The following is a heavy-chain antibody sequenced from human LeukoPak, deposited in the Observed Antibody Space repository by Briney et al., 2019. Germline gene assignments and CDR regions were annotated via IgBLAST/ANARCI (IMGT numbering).Heavy chain of an antibody. D-gene: IGHD3-22*01. CDR2: ISATDGST. V-gene: IGHV3-23*01. CDR3: AKTRHDTSRLPFDP. Sequence: GGSLRLSCAASGFTFSSYAMSWVRQAPGKGLEWVSGISATDGSTSYADSVKGRFTVSRDNSKNTLYLQMNSLRADDTAVYYCAKTRHDTSRLPFDPWGQGTLVTVSS. CDR1: GFTFSSYA. J-gene: IGHJ5*02.